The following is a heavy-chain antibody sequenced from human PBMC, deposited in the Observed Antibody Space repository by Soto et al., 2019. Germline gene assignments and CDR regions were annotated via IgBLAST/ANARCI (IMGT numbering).Heavy chain of an antibody. CDR2: ISGSGIST. Sequence: EVQLLESGGGLVQPGGSLRLSCAASAFTFSSYAMSWVRQSPGKGLEWVSGISGSGISTYYADSVKGRFSISRDNSKNTLHLQMDSLRAEDTAVYYCARDPGAITVAGNFDYWGQGTLVNASS. J-gene: IGHJ4*02. D-gene: IGHD6-19*01. CDR1: AFTFSSYA. CDR3: ARDPGAITVAGNFDY. V-gene: IGHV3-23*01.